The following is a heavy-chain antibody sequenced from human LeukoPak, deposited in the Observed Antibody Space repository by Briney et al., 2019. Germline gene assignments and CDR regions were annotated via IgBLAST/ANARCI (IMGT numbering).Heavy chain of an antibody. D-gene: IGHD6-19*01. CDR1: GFTFSSYA. CDR3: ARVRAYRSGWYYFDY. Sequence: AGGSLRLSCAASGFTFSSYAMHWVRQAPGKGLEWVAVISYDGSNKYYADSVKGRFTISRDNSKNTLYLQMNSLRAEDTAVYYCARVRAYRSGWYYFDYWGQGTLVTVSP. CDR2: ISYDGSNK. V-gene: IGHV3-30-3*01. J-gene: IGHJ4*02.